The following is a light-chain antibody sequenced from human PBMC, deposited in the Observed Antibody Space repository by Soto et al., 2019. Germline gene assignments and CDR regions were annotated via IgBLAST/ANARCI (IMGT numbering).Light chain of an antibody. V-gene: IGLV2-14*01. J-gene: IGLJ1*01. CDR3: SSYTSSSTLEV. CDR1: SSDVGGYNY. Sequence: QSALTQPASVSGSPGQSITISCTGTSSDVGGYNYVSWYQQHPGQAPKLMIYDVSNRPSGVSNRFSGSKSGNTASLTISGLQAEDEDDYYCSSYTSSSTLEVFGTGTKVTVL. CDR2: DVS.